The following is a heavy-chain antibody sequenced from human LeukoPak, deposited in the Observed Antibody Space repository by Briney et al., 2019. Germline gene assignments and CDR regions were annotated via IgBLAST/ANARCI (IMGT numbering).Heavy chain of an antibody. D-gene: IGHD6-6*01. Sequence: PSETLSLTCSVYGGSFSGYYWSWIRQPPGKGLEWIGEINHSGSTNYNPSLKSRVTISVDTSKNQFSLKLSSVTAADTAVYYCARRGQDSSSPLTPWGQGTLVTVSS. V-gene: IGHV4-34*01. CDR3: ARRGQDSSSPLTP. CDR1: GGSFSGYY. J-gene: IGHJ5*02. CDR2: INHSGST.